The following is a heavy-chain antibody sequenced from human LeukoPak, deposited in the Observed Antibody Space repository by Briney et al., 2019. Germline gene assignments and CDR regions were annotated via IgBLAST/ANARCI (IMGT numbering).Heavy chain of an antibody. CDR1: GGSISSSSNY. J-gene: IGHJ4*02. Sequence: PSETLSLTRTVSGGSISSSSNYWGWIRQSPGKGLEWIGSVYYSGPTYYNPSLESRVNILIDTSESQFSLRLSSVTAADTAMYFCARFSDNWHFDYWGQGTLVTVSS. V-gene: IGHV4-39*07. CDR2: VYYSGPT. CDR3: ARFSDNWHFDY. D-gene: IGHD1-20*01.